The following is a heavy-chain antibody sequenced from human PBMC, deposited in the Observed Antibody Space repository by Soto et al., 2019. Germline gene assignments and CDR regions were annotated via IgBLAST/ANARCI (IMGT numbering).Heavy chain of an antibody. D-gene: IGHD3-16*01. Sequence: EVQLVESGGGLVQPGGSLILSCAASGFTVSTKYMSWVRQAPGKGLEWVSVIYSGGSTFYADSVRGRFTISRDISKNTVNLQMNSLRAEDTAVYYCARDPWAADYWGQGTLVTVSS. CDR2: IYSGGST. CDR1: GFTVSTKY. V-gene: IGHV3-66*01. CDR3: ARDPWAADY. J-gene: IGHJ4*02.